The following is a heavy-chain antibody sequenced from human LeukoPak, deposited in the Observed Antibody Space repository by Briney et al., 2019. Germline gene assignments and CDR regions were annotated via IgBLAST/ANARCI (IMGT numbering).Heavy chain of an antibody. D-gene: IGHD5-18*01. CDR1: GGSISSGGYY. CDR2: IYSSRRI. Sequence: SETLSLTCTVSGGSISSGGYYWNWIRQHPGKGLEWIGYIYSSRRIYYNPSLKSRITISVDTSNNQFSLKLSSVTAADTAGYYCARGTVDTAMVPDFWGQGTLVTVSS. J-gene: IGHJ4*02. V-gene: IGHV4-31*03. CDR3: ARGTVDTAMVPDF.